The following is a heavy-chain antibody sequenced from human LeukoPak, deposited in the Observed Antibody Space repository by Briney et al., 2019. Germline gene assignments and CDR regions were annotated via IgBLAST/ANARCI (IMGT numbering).Heavy chain of an antibody. Sequence: GASVKVSCKASGGTFSSYAISWVRQAPGQGLEWMGGIIPIFGTANYAQKFQGRVTITADESTSTAYMELSSLRSEDTAVYYCAREPDSSGYYRNWFDPWGQGTLVTVSS. CDR2: IIPIFGTA. CDR3: AREPDSSGYYRNWFDP. D-gene: IGHD3-22*01. J-gene: IGHJ5*02. V-gene: IGHV1-69*13. CDR1: GGTFSSYA.